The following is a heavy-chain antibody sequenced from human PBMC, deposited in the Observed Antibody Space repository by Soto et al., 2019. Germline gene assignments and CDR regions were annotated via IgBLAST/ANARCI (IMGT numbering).Heavy chain of an antibody. J-gene: IGHJ5*02. CDR2: LGVAGNT. Sequence: GGSLRLSCAASGFNLSAHDMHWFRQVKGKGLEWVSALGVAGNTFESASVKGRFTISRENAKNSMYLQMNSLRAEDTAVYYCAKDEGDYDSSGYAPNWFDPWGQGTLVTVSS. CDR3: AKDEGDYDSSGYAPNWFDP. CDR1: GFNLSAHD. D-gene: IGHD3-22*01. V-gene: IGHV3-13*01.